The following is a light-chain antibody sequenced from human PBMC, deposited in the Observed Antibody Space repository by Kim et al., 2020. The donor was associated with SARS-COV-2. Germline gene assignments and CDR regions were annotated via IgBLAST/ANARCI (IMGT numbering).Light chain of an antibody. CDR2: WAS. CDR3: QQYYSTLLT. J-gene: IGKJ4*01. V-gene: IGKV4-1*01. CDR1: QSVLYSSNNKSY. Sequence: RATINCKSSQSVLYSSNNKSYLAWYQQKPGQPPKLLIYWASTRESGVPDRFSGSGSGTDFTLTISSLQAEDVAVYYCQQYYSTLLTFGGGTKLEI.